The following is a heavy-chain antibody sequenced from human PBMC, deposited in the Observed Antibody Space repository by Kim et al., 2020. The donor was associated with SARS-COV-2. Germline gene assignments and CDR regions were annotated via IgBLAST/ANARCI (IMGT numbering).Heavy chain of an antibody. D-gene: IGHD3-16*01. CDR3: ARDAFGMDV. V-gene: IGHV3-53*04. Sequence: GGSLRLSCAASGLTVSSNYMSWVRQAPGKGLEWVSVIYSGGSTYYADSVKGRFTISRHNSKNTLYVQMNSLRPEDTAVYYCARDAFGMDVWGQGTTVTVS. CDR1: GLTVSSNY. J-gene: IGHJ6*02. CDR2: IYSGGST.